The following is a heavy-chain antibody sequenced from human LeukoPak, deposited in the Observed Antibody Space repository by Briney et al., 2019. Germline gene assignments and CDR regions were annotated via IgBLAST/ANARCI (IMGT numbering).Heavy chain of an antibody. CDR1: GFTFSSYV. Sequence: PGGSLRLSCETAGFTFSSYVMHWVRRTPGKGLVWVSRISHDGIIRYADSVKGRFTISRDNAKNTLILQMNSLRVEDTAVYYCARDWVYKIDYWGRGTLVTVSS. CDR3: ARDWVYKIDY. D-gene: IGHD5-24*01. V-gene: IGHV3-74*01. CDR2: ISHDGII. J-gene: IGHJ4*02.